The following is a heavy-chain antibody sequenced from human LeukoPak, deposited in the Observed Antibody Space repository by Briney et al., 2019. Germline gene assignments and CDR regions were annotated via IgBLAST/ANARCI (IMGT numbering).Heavy chain of an antibody. CDR2: VNQGGGKK. CDR1: GFNFSSYW. CDR3: ARESTRVWPASSSWYGDY. V-gene: IGHV3-7*03. D-gene: IGHD6-13*01. J-gene: IGHJ4*02. Sequence: GGSLRLSCEASGFNFSSYWMSWVRQAPGKGPEWVANVNQGGGKKQYAGSVEGRFTISRDNAKKLLYLQMNSLRAEDTAVYLCARESTRVWPASSSWYGDYWGQGILVTVSS.